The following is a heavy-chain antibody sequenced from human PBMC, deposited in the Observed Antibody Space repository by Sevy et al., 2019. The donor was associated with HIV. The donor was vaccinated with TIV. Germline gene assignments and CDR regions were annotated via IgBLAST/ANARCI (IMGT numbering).Heavy chain of an antibody. Sequence: GGSLRLSCAASGFTFSAYDMHWVRQAPGKGLEWVAIISSDGSYRYYADSVRGRFSMSKDNSKNTMYLQISALSIEDTAVYYCAKNRPPGGSDFSRHAMDVWGRGTTVTVS. V-gene: IGHV3-30*18. CDR1: GFTFSAYD. CDR3: AKNRPPGGSDFSRHAMDV. D-gene: IGHD3-16*01. CDR2: ISSDGSYR. J-gene: IGHJ6*02.